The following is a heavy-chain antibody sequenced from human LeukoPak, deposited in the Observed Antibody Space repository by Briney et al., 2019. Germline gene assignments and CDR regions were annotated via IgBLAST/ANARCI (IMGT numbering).Heavy chain of an antibody. CDR3: ARVSRGGSYWGH. CDR1: GFTFSSYS. CDR2: ISGSGGST. Sequence: GGSLRLSCAASGFTFSSYSMNWVRQAPGKGLEWVSAISGSGGSTYYADSVKGRFIISRDNAKNSLYLQMNSLRAEDTALYYCARVSRGGSYWGHWGQGTLVTVSS. V-gene: IGHV3-21*04. J-gene: IGHJ4*02. D-gene: IGHD1-26*01.